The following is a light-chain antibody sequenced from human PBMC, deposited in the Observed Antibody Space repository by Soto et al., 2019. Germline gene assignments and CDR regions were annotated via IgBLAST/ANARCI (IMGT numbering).Light chain of an antibody. J-gene: IGKJ4*01. CDR1: ENINTY. CDR3: QKYNSAPLT. Sequence: IVLTQSPATLSVSPGETATLSCRASENINTYLAWYQQKPGQAPKRLIYDASNRATGIPARFSASGSGTDFTLTISSLQPEDVATYYCQKYNSAPLTFGGGTKVDIK. V-gene: IGKV3-11*01. CDR2: DAS.